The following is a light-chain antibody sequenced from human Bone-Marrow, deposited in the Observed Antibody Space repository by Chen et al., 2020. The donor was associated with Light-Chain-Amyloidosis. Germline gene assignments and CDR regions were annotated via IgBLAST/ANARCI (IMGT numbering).Light chain of an antibody. Sequence: QSALTLPASVSGSPGQSITISCTGTSSDVGGYNYVSWYQQHPGKAPKLLIYDVSYRPSGVSNRFSGSKSGNTASLTISGLQAEDEADYYCSSYTSSSTWVFGGGTKLTVL. CDR1: SSDVGGYNY. V-gene: IGLV2-14*03. CDR2: DVS. J-gene: IGLJ3*02. CDR3: SSYTSSSTWV.